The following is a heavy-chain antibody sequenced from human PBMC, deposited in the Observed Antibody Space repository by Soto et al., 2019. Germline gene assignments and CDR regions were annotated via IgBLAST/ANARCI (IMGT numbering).Heavy chain of an antibody. D-gene: IGHD1-26*01. J-gene: IGHJ4*02. V-gene: IGHV4-4*02. CDR2: IYHSGGT. CDR3: ERVNNGNFRADY. Sequence: SETLSLTCAVSGASISSNNWWTWVRQPPGKGLEWIGEIYHSGGTNYNPSLKSRVSISVDKSKNQFSLELTSVTAADTAVYYCERVNNGNFRADYWGQGTLVTVSS. CDR1: GASISSNNW.